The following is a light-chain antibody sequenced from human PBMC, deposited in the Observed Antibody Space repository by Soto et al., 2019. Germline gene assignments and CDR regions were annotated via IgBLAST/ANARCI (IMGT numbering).Light chain of an antibody. Sequence: SVLTHPPSASGTPGQRVTISCSGSSSNIGTYSVSWYQHFPGTAPRLLIYSDNQRPSGVPDRFSASKSGASASLAISGLQSEDEADFYCAAWDDSLNGCVFGTGNKVTV. CDR2: SDN. CDR1: SSNIGTYS. CDR3: AAWDDSLNGCV. V-gene: IGLV1-44*01. J-gene: IGLJ1*01.